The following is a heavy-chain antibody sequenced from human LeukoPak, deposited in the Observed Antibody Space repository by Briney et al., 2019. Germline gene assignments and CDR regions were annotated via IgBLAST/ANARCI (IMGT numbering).Heavy chain of an antibody. J-gene: IGHJ4*02. CDR2: INTSGST. CDR3: AREAYYYDSSGYSYPSFDY. CDR1: GGSISSGSYY. Sequence: SQTLSLTCTVSGGSISSGSYYWSWIRQPAGKGLEWIGRINTSGSTNYNPSLKSRVTISVDTSKNQFSLKLSSVTAADTAVYYCAREAYYYDSSGYSYPSFDYWGQGTLVTVSS. V-gene: IGHV4-61*02. D-gene: IGHD3-22*01.